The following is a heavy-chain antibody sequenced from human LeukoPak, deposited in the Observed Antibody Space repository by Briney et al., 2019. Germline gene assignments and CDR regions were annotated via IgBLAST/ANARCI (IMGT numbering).Heavy chain of an antibody. CDR2: INWNGGST. CDR3: ARDPPLVSGPIYYYYYMDV. V-gene: IGHV3-20*04. Sequence: GGSLRLSCAASGFTFDDYGMSWVRQAPGKGLEWVSGINWNGGSTGYADSVKGRFTISRDNAKNSLYLQMSSLRVEDSAIYYCARDPPLVSGPIYYYYYMDVWGKGTTVTVSS. CDR1: GFTFDDYG. J-gene: IGHJ6*03. D-gene: IGHD5/OR15-5a*01.